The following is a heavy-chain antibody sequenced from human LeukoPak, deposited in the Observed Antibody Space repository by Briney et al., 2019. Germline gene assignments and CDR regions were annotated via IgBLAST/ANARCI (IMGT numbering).Heavy chain of an antibody. CDR2: INAGNVNR. CDR1: GYTFTGYY. CDR3: ARARYETRIWPKSRYDYYHYMDV. Sequence: ASVKVSCKASGYTFTGYYIHWVRQAPGQGLEWIGWINAGNVNRKYSQEFQDRVTITRDTSASTAYMELSSLRSEDMAVYYCARARYETRIWPKSRYDYYHYMDVWGKGTTVTVSS. J-gene: IGHJ6*03. D-gene: IGHD3-3*01. V-gene: IGHV1-3*03.